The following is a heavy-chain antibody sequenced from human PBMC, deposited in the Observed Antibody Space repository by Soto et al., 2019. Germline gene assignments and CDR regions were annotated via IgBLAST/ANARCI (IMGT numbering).Heavy chain of an antibody. J-gene: IGHJ4*02. CDR3: VRGTMAPGLDH. D-gene: IGHD3-3*01. CDR1: GFTFSSYW. CDR2: IKGDGSEK. Sequence: GGSLRLSCAASGFTFSSYWINWVRQTLGKGLEWVANIKGDGSEKYYVDSLKGRFTISRDNAKNSLYLHMNSLRAEDTAVYYCVRGTMAPGLDHWGQGTLVTVSS. V-gene: IGHV3-7*01.